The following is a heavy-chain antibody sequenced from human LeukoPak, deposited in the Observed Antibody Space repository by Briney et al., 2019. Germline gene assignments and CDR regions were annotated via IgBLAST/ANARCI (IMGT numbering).Heavy chain of an antibody. CDR2: INSDGSST. D-gene: IGHD3-10*01. Sequence: PGRSLRLSCAASGFNFGDFAMHWVRQAPGKGLVWVSRINSDGSSTSYADSVKGRFTISRDNAKNTLYLQMNSLRAEDTAVYYCARGRLNWFDPWGQGTLVTVSS. CDR3: ARGRLNWFDP. J-gene: IGHJ5*02. CDR1: GFNFGDFA. V-gene: IGHV3-74*01.